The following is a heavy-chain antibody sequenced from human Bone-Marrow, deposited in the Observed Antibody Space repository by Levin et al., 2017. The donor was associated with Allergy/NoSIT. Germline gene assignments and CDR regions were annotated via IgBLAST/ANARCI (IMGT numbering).Heavy chain of an antibody. D-gene: IGHD5-24*01. CDR1: GYTFRTYW. CDR3: GRRGDGYSFDV. V-gene: IGHV5-51*01. CDR2: IYPGDSDT. Sequence: HGESLKISCQGSGYTFRTYWIGWVRQMPGKGLEWMGIIYPGDSDTKYSPSFQGHVTISSDRSISTTFLHWDSLKASDTAVYYCGRRGDGYSFDVWGQGTLVTVSS. J-gene: IGHJ4*02.